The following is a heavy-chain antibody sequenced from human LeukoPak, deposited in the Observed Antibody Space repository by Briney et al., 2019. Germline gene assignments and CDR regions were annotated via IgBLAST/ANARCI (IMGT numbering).Heavy chain of an antibody. CDR2: IWYDGSNK. D-gene: IGHD2-21*02. J-gene: IGHJ5*02. Sequence: HSGGSLRLSCAASGFTFSSYGMHWVRQAPGKGLEWVAVIWYDGSNKYYADSVKGRFTISRDNSKNTLYLQMNSLRAEDTAVYYCARGCGGDCSYNWFDPWGQGTLVTVSS. CDR3: ARGCGGDCSYNWFDP. V-gene: IGHV3-33*01. CDR1: GFTFSSYG.